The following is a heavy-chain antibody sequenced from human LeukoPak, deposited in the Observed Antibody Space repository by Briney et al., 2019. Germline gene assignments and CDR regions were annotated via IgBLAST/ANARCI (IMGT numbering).Heavy chain of an antibody. CDR3: ARDRLVVAATATRVRYYYYMDV. Sequence: GGSLRLSCAASGFTFSSYWMSWVRQAPGKGLEWVANIKQDGSEKYYVDSVKGRFTISRDNAKNSLYLQMNSLRAEDTAVYYCARDRLVVAATATRVRYYYYMDVWGKGTTVTVSS. V-gene: IGHV3-7*01. CDR1: GFTFSSYW. J-gene: IGHJ6*03. D-gene: IGHD2-15*01. CDR2: IKQDGSEK.